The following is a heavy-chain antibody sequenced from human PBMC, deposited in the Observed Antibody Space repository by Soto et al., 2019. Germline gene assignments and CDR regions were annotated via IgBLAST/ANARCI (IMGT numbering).Heavy chain of an antibody. Sequence: SETLSLTCTVSGGSISSSSYYWSWIRQPPGKGLEWIGYIYYSGSTNYNPSLKSRVTISVDTSKNQFSLKLSSVTAADTAVYYCARVSGSYYYGMDAWGQGTTVTVSS. V-gene: IGHV4-61*01. CDR1: GGSISSSSYY. J-gene: IGHJ6*02. CDR2: IYYSGST. D-gene: IGHD1-26*01. CDR3: ARVSGSYYYGMDA.